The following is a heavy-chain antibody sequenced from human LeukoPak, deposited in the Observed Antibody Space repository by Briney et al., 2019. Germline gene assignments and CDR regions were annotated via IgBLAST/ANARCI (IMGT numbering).Heavy chain of an antibody. CDR3: ARGGYSVVDPLLSDY. J-gene: IGHJ4*02. CDR2: INAGNGNT. Sequence: ASVKVSCKASGYTFTSYAMHWVRQAPGQRLEWMGWINAGNGNTKYSQKFQGRVTITRDTSASTAYMELGSLRSEDTAVYYCARGGYSVVDPLLSDYWGQGTLVTVSS. V-gene: IGHV1-3*01. D-gene: IGHD3-22*01. CDR1: GYTFTSYA.